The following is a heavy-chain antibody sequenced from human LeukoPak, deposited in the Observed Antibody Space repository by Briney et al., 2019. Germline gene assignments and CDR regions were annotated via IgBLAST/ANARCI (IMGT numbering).Heavy chain of an antibody. CDR1: GGSISSGDYY. D-gene: IGHD6-19*01. CDR2: IYHSGTT. Sequence: SETLSLTCTVSGGSISSGDYYWSWIRQPPGKGLEWIGEIYHSGTTNYNPSLKSRVTISIDKSRNQFSLKLSSVTAADTAVYYCARDQWLLRGGDHDAFDIWGQGTMVTVSS. V-gene: IGHV4-39*07. CDR3: ARDQWLLRGGDHDAFDI. J-gene: IGHJ3*02.